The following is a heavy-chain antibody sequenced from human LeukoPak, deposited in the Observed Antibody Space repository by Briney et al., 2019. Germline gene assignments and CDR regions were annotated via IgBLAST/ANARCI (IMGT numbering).Heavy chain of an antibody. CDR2: IIPIFGTA. Sequence: ASVKVSCKASGGTFSSYAISWVRQAPGQGLEWMGGIIPIFGTANYAQKFQGRVTITADKSTSTAYMELSSLRSEDTAVYYCASTVAGLGVPGYSYGPKRDYYYYMDVWGKGTTVTVSS. V-gene: IGHV1-69*06. D-gene: IGHD5-18*01. CDR1: GGTFSSYA. CDR3: ASTVAGLGVPGYSYGPKRDYYYYMDV. J-gene: IGHJ6*03.